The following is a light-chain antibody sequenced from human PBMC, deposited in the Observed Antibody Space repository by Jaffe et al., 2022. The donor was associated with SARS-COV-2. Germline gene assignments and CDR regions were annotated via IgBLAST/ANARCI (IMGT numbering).Light chain of an antibody. CDR3: GTWDSSLSAGV. CDR1: SFNIGNNY. Sequence: QSVLTQPPSVSAAPGEKVTISCSGSSFNIGNNYVSWYQQFPGTAPRLLIYENTKRPSGIPDRFSGSKSGTSATLGITGLQTGDEADYYCGTWDSSLSAGVFGTGTKVNVL. J-gene: IGLJ1*01. V-gene: IGLV1-51*02. CDR2: ENT.